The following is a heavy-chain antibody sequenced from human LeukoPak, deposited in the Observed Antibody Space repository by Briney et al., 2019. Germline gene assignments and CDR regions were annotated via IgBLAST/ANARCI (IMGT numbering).Heavy chain of an antibody. Sequence: GGSLRLSCAASGSTFSSYGMHWVRQAPGKGLEWVAVISYDGGNQYYADSVKGRFTISRDNSKNTLYLQMNSLRGEDTAVYYCAKYVRAYYYYHYGLDVWGQGTTVTVSS. CDR1: GSTFSSYG. D-gene: IGHD3-10*02. V-gene: IGHV3-30*18. J-gene: IGHJ6*02. CDR3: AKYVRAYYYYHYGLDV. CDR2: ISYDGGNQ.